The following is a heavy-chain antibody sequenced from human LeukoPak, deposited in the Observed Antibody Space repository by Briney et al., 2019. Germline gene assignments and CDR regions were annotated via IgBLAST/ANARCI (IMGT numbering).Heavy chain of an antibody. CDR2: IVTYNGNT. V-gene: IGHV1-18*01. Sequence: EASVKVSCKASGYTFTSYAISWVRQAPGQGLEWMGWIVTYNGNTYYAQNLQGRVTMTTDTSTSTAYMELRSLRSDDTAVYYCARGEVGGSYGIAFDYWGQGTLVTVSS. D-gene: IGHD1-26*01. CDR3: ARGEVGGSYGIAFDY. CDR1: GYTFTSYA. J-gene: IGHJ4*02.